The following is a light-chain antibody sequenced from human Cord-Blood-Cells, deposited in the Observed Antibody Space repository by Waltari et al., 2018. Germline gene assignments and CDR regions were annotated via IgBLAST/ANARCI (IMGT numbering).Light chain of an antibody. Sequence: EIVLTQSPGTLSLSPGERATLSCRASQSVSSSYLAWYQQKPGQAPRLLIYGASSMATGIPYRFSGSGSGTEFTLTISSLEPDDFATYYCQQYNSLWTFGQGTKVEIK. V-gene: IGKV3-20*01. CDR3: QQYNSLWT. CDR1: QSVSSSY. J-gene: IGKJ1*01. CDR2: GAS.